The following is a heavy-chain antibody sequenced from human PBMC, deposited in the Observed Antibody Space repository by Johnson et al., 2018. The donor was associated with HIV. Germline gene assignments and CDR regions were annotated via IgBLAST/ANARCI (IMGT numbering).Heavy chain of an antibody. CDR1: GFTFSSYG. D-gene: IGHD3-10*01. CDR3: AKEPLVRGVNAFDI. V-gene: IGHV3-30*18. J-gene: IGHJ3*02. CDR2: ISYDGSNK. Sequence: QVQLVESGGGVVQPGRSLRLSCAASGFTFSSYGMHWVRQAPGKGLEWVAVISYDGSNKYYADSMKGRFTISRDNSKNTLYLQMNSLRAEDTAVYYCAKEPLVRGVNAFDIWGQGTMVTVSS.